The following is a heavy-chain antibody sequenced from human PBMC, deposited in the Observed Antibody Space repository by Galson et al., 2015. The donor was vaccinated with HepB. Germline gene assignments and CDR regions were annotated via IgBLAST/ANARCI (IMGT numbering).Heavy chain of an antibody. CDR3: ARDRNRGNSNGWYYLDY. J-gene: IGHJ4*02. Sequence: SVKVSCKASGYLFTSYGFSWVRQAPGQGLEWMGWVSAYNGNTNYIQRVRGRVTMTTDTSTSTAYMELRSLRSDDTAVYYCARDRNRGNSNGWYYLDYWGQGTLVAVSS. CDR2: VSAYNGNT. V-gene: IGHV1-18*04. CDR1: GYLFTSYG. D-gene: IGHD6-19*01.